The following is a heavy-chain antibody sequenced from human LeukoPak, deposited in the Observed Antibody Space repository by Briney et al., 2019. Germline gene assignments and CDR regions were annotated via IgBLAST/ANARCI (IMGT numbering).Heavy chain of an antibody. V-gene: IGHV3-23*01. Sequence: GGSLRLSCAASGFTFSTQAMSWVRQAPGKGLEWVSSITGSGASTYYADSVKGRFTISIDNSKNTLYLQMNSLRAEDAAVYYCAKLDYYGTHWGQGTLVTVSS. CDR3: AKLDYYGTH. CDR2: ITGSGAST. J-gene: IGHJ4*02. D-gene: IGHD3-10*01. CDR1: GFTFSTQA.